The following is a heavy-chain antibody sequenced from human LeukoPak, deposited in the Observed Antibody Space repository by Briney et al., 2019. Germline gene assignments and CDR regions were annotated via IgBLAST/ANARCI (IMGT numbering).Heavy chain of an antibody. J-gene: IGHJ5*02. CDR3: ARGHPRLCITMVRANWFDP. CDR1: GGSFSGYY. Sequence: SETLSLTCAVYGGSFSGYYWSWIRQPPGKGLEWIGEINHSGSTNYNPSLKSRVTISVDTSKNQFSLKLSSVTAADTAVYYCARGHPRLCITMVRANWFDPWGQGTLVTVSS. V-gene: IGHV4-34*01. CDR2: INHSGST. D-gene: IGHD3-10*01.